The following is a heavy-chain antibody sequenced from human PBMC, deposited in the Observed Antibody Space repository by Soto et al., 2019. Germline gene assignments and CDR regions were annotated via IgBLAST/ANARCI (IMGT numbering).Heavy chain of an antibody. Sequence: EVQLVESGGGLVQPGRSLRLSCAASGFTFDDYAMHWVRQAPGKGLEWVSGISWNSGSIGYADSVKGRFTISRDNAKNSLYLQMNSLRAEDTALYYCAKYRGDIVASYLDYWGQGTLVTVSS. J-gene: IGHJ4*02. CDR1: GFTFDDYA. CDR2: ISWNSGSI. V-gene: IGHV3-9*01. D-gene: IGHD2-15*01. CDR3: AKYRGDIVASYLDY.